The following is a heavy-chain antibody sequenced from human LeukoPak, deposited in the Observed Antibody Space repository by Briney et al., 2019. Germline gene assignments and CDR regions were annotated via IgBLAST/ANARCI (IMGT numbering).Heavy chain of an antibody. CDR3: ARCVRQLPDY. V-gene: IGHV4-39*01. D-gene: IGHD2-2*01. CDR2: IYYSGST. CDR1: GGSISSSSYY. Sequence: SETLSLTCTVSGGSISSSSYYWGWIRQPPGKGLEWIGSIYYSGSTYYNPSLKSRVTISVDTSKNQFSLKLSSVTAADTAVYYCARCVRQLPDYWGQGTLVTVSS. J-gene: IGHJ4*02.